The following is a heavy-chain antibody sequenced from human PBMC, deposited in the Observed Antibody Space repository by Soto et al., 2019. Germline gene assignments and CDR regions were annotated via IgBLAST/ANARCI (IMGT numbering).Heavy chain of an antibody. J-gene: IGHJ4*02. V-gene: IGHV4-30-4*01. Sequence: PSESLSLTCTVSGGAISSGDYYWSWIRQPPGKGLEWIAYIHYSGSTYYNPSLKSRVTISVDTSKNQFSLKLSSVTAADTAVYYCARSRYSGSYFFDYWGQGILLTVSS. CDR3: ARSRYSGSYFFDY. CDR1: GGAISSGDYY. D-gene: IGHD1-26*01. CDR2: IHYSGST.